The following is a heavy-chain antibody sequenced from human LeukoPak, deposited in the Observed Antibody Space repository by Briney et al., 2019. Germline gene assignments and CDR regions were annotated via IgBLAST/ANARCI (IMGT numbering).Heavy chain of an antibody. V-gene: IGHV4-34*01. CDR2: INHSGST. Sequence: PSETLSLTCAVYGGSFSGYYWSWIRQPPGKGPEWIGEINHSGSTNYNPSLKSRVTISVDTSKNQFSLKLSSVTAADTAVYYWARPLWFGSSEGDYYYMDVWGKGTTVTVSS. D-gene: IGHD3-10*01. J-gene: IGHJ6*03. CDR3: ARPLWFGSSEGDYYYMDV. CDR1: GGSFSGYY.